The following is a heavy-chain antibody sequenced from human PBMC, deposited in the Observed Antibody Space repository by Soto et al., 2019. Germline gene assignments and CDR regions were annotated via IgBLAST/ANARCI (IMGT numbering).Heavy chain of an antibody. CDR3: AKARAVLRLFEWLSGFDF. CDR1: GFSVGRYG. V-gene: IGHV3-30*18. J-gene: IGHJ4*02. CDR2: VSYDGRNR. Sequence: GGSLRLSCVASGFSVGRYGIHWVRQAPGKGLEWVAWVSYDGRNRNYADSLKARLTISRDNSKNTLYLQMNSLRANDTAIYYCAKARAVLRLFEWLSGFDFWGQGALVTVSS. D-gene: IGHD3-3*01.